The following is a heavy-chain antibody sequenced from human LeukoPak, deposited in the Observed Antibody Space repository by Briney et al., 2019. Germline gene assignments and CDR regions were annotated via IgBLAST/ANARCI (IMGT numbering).Heavy chain of an antibody. Sequence: ASVTVSCTASGYTFTGYYMHWVRQAPGQGLEWMGWINPNSGGTNYAQKFQGRVTMTRDTSISTAYMELSRLNSDDTAVYYCARALSNLRLYYFDSWGQGTLVTVSS. CDR1: GYTFTGYY. D-gene: IGHD4-11*01. CDR3: ARALSNLRLYYFDS. J-gene: IGHJ4*01. CDR2: INPNSGGT. V-gene: IGHV1-2*02.